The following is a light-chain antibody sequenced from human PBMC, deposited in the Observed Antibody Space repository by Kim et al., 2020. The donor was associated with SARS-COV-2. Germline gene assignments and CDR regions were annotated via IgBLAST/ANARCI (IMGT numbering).Light chain of an antibody. CDR3: QQHYNLLT. Sequence: PGERVTLSCRASQSVSSSYLTWYQQKPGQAPRLLIYGASSRATGIPARFSGSGSGTDFTLTISSLQPEDFAVYYCQQHYNLLTFGGGTKVDI. J-gene: IGKJ4*01. CDR1: QSVSSSY. CDR2: GAS. V-gene: IGKV3D-7*01.